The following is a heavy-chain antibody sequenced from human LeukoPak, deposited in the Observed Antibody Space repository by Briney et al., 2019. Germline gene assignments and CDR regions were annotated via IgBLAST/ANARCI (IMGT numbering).Heavy chain of an antibody. J-gene: IGHJ4*02. CDR3: VASGSYLQYFDY. CDR1: GFSLSTSGVG. D-gene: IGHD3-10*01. V-gene: IGHV2-5*01. Sequence: SGPTLVKPTQTLTLTCTFSGFSLSTSGVGVGWIRQPPGKALEWLALIYWNDDKRYSPSLKSRLTITKDTSKNQVVLTMTNMDPVDTATYYCVASGSYLQYFDYWGQGTLVTVSS. CDR2: IYWNDDK.